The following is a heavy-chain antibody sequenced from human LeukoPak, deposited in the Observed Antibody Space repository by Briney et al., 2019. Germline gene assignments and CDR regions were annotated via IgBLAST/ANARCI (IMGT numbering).Heavy chain of an antibody. CDR3: ARREVFIVVVTAMLDAFDI. CDR1: GYSISSGYY. CDR2: IYHSGST. V-gene: IGHV4-38-2*02. J-gene: IGHJ3*02. D-gene: IGHD2-21*02. Sequence: SETLSLTCTVSGYSISSGYYWGWIRQPPGKGLEWIGSIYHSGSTYYNPSLKSRVTISVDRSKNQFSLKLSSVTAADTAVYYCARREVFIVVVTAMLDAFDIWGQGTMVTVSS.